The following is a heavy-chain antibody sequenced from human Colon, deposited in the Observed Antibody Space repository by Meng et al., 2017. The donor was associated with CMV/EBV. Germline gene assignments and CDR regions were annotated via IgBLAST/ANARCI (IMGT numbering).Heavy chain of an antibody. CDR1: GFSLNTVQLS. Sequence: SGPTLVKPTQTLTLTCSFSGFSLNTVQLSVGWIRQPPGKALEWLALVYWNDDNRYNPSLKNRLTVTKDTSKNQVVLRVTNMDPVDSGTYFCAHGGSGYDFGAGGFDYWGQGTLVTVSS. J-gene: IGHJ4*02. CDR3: AHGGSGYDFGAGGFDY. CDR2: VYWNDDN. D-gene: IGHD5-12*01. V-gene: IGHV2-5*01.